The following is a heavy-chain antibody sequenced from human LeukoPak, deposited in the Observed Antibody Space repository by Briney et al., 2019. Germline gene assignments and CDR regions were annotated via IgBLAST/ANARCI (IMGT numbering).Heavy chain of an antibody. CDR2: IYYSGST. CDR1: GGSISSSNYY. D-gene: IGHD5-24*01. CDR3: ARIIEMATIFAPFDP. J-gene: IGHJ5*02. Sequence: PSETLSLTCTVSGGSISSSNYYWGWIRQPPGKGLEWIGSIYYSGSTYYSPPLKSRVTISVDTSKNQFSLKLSSVTAADTAVYYCARIIEMATIFAPFDPWGQGTLVTVSS. V-gene: IGHV4-39*01.